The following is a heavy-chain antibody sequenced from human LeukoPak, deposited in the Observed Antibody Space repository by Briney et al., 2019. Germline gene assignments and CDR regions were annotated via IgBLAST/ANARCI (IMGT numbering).Heavy chain of an antibody. Sequence: SETLSLTCTVSGGSISSYWSWNRQPAGKGLEWIGRIYGSGTTTYNPSLKSRVSMSIDTSKNQFSLKLMSVTAADTAVYYCARDSGTTGEVKFDPWGQGTLVTVSS. D-gene: IGHD3-10*01. CDR3: ARDSGTTGEVKFDP. CDR2: IYGSGTT. CDR1: GGSISSY. V-gene: IGHV4-4*07. J-gene: IGHJ5*02.